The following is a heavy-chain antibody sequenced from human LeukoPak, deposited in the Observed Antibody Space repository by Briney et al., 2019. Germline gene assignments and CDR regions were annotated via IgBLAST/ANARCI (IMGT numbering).Heavy chain of an antibody. J-gene: IGHJ5*02. D-gene: IGHD3-10*01. Sequence: GGSLRLSCAASGLTFSTSTMNWVRQAPGKGLEWVSTISSITSYIYYADSVKGRFTISRDNGKNSLYLQMNSLRAEDTAVYYCARSGGSGSYINWFDPWGQGTLVTVSS. V-gene: IGHV3-21*01. CDR2: ISSITSYI. CDR3: ARSGGSGSYINWFDP. CDR1: GLTFSTST.